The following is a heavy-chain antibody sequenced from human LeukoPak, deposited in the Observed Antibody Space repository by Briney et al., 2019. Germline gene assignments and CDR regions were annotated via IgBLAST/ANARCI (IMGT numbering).Heavy chain of an antibody. Sequence: GGSLRLSCAASGFSFSSYAMSWVRQAPGKGLEWVSAIIGSGGTTYYADSVKGRFTISRDNSKNTLYLQMNSLRAEDTAVYYCAKERKLLPFDCWGQGTLVTVSS. D-gene: IGHD4-23*01. CDR1: GFSFSSYA. CDR3: AKERKLLPFDC. J-gene: IGHJ4*02. V-gene: IGHV3-23*01. CDR2: IIGSGGTT.